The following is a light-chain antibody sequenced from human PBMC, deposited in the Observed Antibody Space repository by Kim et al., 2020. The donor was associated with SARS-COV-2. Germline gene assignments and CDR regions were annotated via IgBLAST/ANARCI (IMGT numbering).Light chain of an antibody. Sequence: SVGDKMTIACRASQSIGTRLNWYQQRTGKAPNLLIYAASTLQSGVPSRFSGTGSGTDFTLTISSLQPEDFATYYCQQSYSTPWLSFGGGTKVDIK. V-gene: IGKV1-39*01. J-gene: IGKJ4*01. CDR3: QQSYSTPWLS. CDR1: QSIGTR. CDR2: AAS.